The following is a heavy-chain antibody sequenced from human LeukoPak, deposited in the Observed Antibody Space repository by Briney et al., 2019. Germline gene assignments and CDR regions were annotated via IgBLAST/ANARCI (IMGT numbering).Heavy chain of an antibody. CDR1: GFTLTRYS. CDR2: ISSSGTTI. V-gene: IGHV3-48*04. Sequence: GGSLRLSCAVSGFTLTRYSVNWVRQAPGKGLEWVSYISSSGTTIYYADSVKGRFTIPRDSAKNSLYLQMNSLRAEDTAIYYCARDNLAAAGDDNFDIWGQGTMVTVSS. J-gene: IGHJ3*02. D-gene: IGHD6-13*01. CDR3: ARDNLAAAGDDNFDI.